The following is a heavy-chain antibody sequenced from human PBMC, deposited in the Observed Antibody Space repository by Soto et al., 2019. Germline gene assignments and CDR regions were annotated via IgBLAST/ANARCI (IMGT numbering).Heavy chain of an antibody. Sequence: QITLKESGPTLVKPTQTLTLTCTSSGFSLSTNGVGVGWIRQPPGKALEWLALIYWDGDKRYSPSLKSRLTITKDTSKNQVVLTMTNMDPVDTATYYCAHRRGAYYFDFWGLGTLVTVSS. CDR3: AHRRGAYYFDF. V-gene: IGHV2-5*02. CDR1: GFSLSTNGVG. CDR2: IYWDGDK. J-gene: IGHJ4*02. D-gene: IGHD1-26*01.